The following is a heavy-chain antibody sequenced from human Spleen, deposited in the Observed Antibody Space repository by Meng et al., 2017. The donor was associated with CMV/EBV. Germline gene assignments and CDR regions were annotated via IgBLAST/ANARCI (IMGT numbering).Heavy chain of an antibody. Sequence: SETLSLTCTVSGDSIRRSSYYWDWIRQPPGKGLEWIGNIYQTGKTYSNPSLKSRVTISVDTSKNQFSLKLNSVTAADTAVYYCAREGYGGSTLDYWGLGILVTVSS. V-gene: IGHV4-39*07. D-gene: IGHD5-12*01. CDR1: GDSIRRSSYY. CDR2: IYQTGKT. CDR3: AREGYGGSTLDY. J-gene: IGHJ4*02.